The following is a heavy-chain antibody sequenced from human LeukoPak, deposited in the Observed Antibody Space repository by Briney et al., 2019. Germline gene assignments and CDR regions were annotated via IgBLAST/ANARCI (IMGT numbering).Heavy chain of an antibody. J-gene: IGHJ3*02. CDR3: ARRSGSGRNPFHI. V-gene: IGHV1-8*03. CDR1: GYTFTTYD. D-gene: IGHD3-10*01. CDR2: MNPNSGNT. Sequence: GASVKVSCKASGYTFTTYDINWVRQATGQGLEWMGWMNPNSGNTGYARKFQGRVTITRSTSISTAYMELSSLRSEDTAVYYCARRSGSGRNPFHIWGQGTMVTASS.